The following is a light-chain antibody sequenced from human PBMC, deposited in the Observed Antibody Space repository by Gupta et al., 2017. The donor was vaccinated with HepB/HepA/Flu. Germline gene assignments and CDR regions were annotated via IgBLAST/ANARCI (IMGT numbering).Light chain of an antibody. CDR3: TSYTRSSTVI. Sequence: QSALTQPASESGSPGQSITISCTGTSSDVGGYNYVSWYQQHPGTEPKRRSEEVSNLPSGVSNRCSGSKSGKTAYLNISGIQAEDDAYSYCTSYTRSSTVIFGGGTKLTVL. J-gene: IGLJ2*01. CDR2: EVS. V-gene: IGLV2-14*01. CDR1: SSDVGGYNY.